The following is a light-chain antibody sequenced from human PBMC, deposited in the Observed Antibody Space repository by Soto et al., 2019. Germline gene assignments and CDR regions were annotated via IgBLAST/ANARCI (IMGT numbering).Light chain of an antibody. Sequence: EIVLTQSPGTLSLSPGERATLSCRASQTISSSYLAWYQQKPGQAPRLLIYAASTRATGIPDRFSGSGSGTHFTLTINRLEPEDFAVSFCQQFGGSPLFTFGPGTKVDIK. J-gene: IGKJ3*01. CDR1: QTISSSY. V-gene: IGKV3-20*01. CDR2: AAS. CDR3: QQFGGSPLFT.